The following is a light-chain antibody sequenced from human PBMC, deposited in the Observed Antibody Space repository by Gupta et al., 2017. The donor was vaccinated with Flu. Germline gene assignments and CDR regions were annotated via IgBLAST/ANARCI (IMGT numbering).Light chain of an antibody. CDR3: QQDYKWLLGA. J-gene: IGKJ5*01. CDR1: QSVSSN. V-gene: IGKV3-15*01. CDR2: GAS. Sequence: EIVMTQSPATLSVSPGERATLSCRASQSVSSNLAWYQQKPGQAPRLLIYGASTRATGIPARFSGSGFGKEFTLTISSRQSEDFAVYYCQQDYKWLLGAFGQGTRLEIK.